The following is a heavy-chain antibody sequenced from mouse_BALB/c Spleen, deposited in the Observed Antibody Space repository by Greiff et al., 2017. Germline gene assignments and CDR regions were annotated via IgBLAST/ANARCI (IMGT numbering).Heavy chain of an antibody. Sequence: QVQLKQSGAELARPGASVKMSCKASGYTFTSYTMHWVKQRPGQGLEWIGYINPSSGYTNYNQKFKDKATLTADKSSSTAYMQLSSLTSEDSAVYYCARSGGSGYFDVWGAGTTVTVSS. CDR3: ARSGGSGYFDV. D-gene: IGHD1-1*01. CDR2: INPSSGYT. CDR1: GYTFTSYT. V-gene: IGHV1-4*01. J-gene: IGHJ1*01.